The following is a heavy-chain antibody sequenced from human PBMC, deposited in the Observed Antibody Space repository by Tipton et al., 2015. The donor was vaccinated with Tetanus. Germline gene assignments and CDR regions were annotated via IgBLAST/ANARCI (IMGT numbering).Heavy chain of an antibody. V-gene: IGHV3-21*04. CDR3: ARVRPSYYYMDV. CDR1: GFTFNTYS. D-gene: IGHD3-10*01. Sequence: SLRLSCAASGFTFNTYSMNWVRRAPGKGLEWVSVINGDSTSIYYADSVKGRFTISRDNAKNSLYLHMNSLRAEDTALYYCARVRPSYYYMDVWGKGTTVTVSS. J-gene: IGHJ6*03. CDR2: INGDSTSI.